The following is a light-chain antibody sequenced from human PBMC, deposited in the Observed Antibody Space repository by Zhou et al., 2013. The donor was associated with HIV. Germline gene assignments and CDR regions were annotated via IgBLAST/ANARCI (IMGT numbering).Light chain of an antibody. Sequence: EIVLTQSPATLSLSPGERATLSCRASQSVSRYLTWFQQKPGQAPRLLIYDASNRATGIPARFSGSGSGTDFTLTISSLQSEDFAVYYCQPYILRPTFGQGTKVEIK. CDR2: DAS. CDR1: QSVSRY. J-gene: IGKJ1*01. V-gene: IGKV3-11*01. CDR3: QPYILRPT.